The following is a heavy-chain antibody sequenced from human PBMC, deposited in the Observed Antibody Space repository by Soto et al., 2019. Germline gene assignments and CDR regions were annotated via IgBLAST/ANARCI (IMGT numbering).Heavy chain of an antibody. Sequence: ASVKVSCKASGYTFTSYAMHWVRQAPGQRLEWMGWINAGNGNTKYSQKFQGRVTITRDTSASTAYMELSSLRSEDTAVYYCARNYVTMVRGARNYYGMDVWGQGTTVTVSS. CDR2: INAGNGNT. V-gene: IGHV1-3*01. J-gene: IGHJ6*02. D-gene: IGHD3-10*01. CDR3: ARNYVTMVRGARNYYGMDV. CDR1: GYTFTSYA.